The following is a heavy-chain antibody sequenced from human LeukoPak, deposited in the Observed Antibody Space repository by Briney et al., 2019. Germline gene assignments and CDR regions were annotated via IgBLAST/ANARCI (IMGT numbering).Heavy chain of an antibody. V-gene: IGHV1-46*01. D-gene: IGHD5-18*01. CDR1: GYTFTSYY. J-gene: IGHJ4*02. CDR2: INPSGGST. CDR3: ARAWWGYSYGYDGTIDY. Sequence: ASVKVSCKASGYTFTSYYMHWVRQAPGQGLEWMGIINPSGGSTSYAQKFQGRVTMTRDTSTSTVYMELSSLRSEDTAVYYCARAWWGYSYGYDGTIDYWGQGTLVTVSS.